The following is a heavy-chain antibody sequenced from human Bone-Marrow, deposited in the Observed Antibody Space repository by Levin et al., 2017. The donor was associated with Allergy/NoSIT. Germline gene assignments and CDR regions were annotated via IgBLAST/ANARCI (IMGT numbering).Heavy chain of an antibody. Sequence: PGGSLRLSCAASGFTFSSYAMHWVRQAPGKGLEWVAVISYDGSNKYYADSVKGRFTISRDNSKNTLYLQMNSLRAEDTAVYYCARGGWELLRSFDYWGQGTLVTVSS. D-gene: IGHD1-26*01. CDR2: ISYDGSNK. J-gene: IGHJ4*02. CDR1: GFTFSSYA. V-gene: IGHV3-30*04. CDR3: ARGGWELLRSFDY.